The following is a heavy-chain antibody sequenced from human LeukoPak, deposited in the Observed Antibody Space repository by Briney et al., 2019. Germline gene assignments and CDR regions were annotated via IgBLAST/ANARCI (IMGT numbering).Heavy chain of an antibody. J-gene: IGHJ6*02. CDR3: ARTYYDFWSGYYTLSYYYGMDV. Sequence: ASVKVSCKASGYTFTGYYVHWVRRAPGQVLGWMGWINPNSGGTNYAQKFQGRVAMTRDTSISTAYMELSRLRSDDTAVYYCARTYYDFWSGYYTLSYYYGMDVWGQGTTVTVSS. CDR1: GYTFTGYY. D-gene: IGHD3-3*01. V-gene: IGHV1-2*02. CDR2: INPNSGGT.